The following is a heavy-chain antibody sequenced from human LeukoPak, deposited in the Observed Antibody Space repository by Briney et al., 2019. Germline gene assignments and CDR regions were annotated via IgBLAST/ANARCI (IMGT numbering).Heavy chain of an antibody. CDR3: ARRGYSYGPNDY. Sequence: LGESLKISCKGSGYRFTSYWISWVRQMPGKGLEWMGRIDPSDSYTNYSPSFQGHVTISADKSISTAYLQWSSLKASDTAMYYCARRGYSYGPNDYWGQGTLVTVSS. J-gene: IGHJ4*02. CDR1: GYRFTSYW. V-gene: IGHV5-10-1*01. D-gene: IGHD5-18*01. CDR2: IDPSDSYT.